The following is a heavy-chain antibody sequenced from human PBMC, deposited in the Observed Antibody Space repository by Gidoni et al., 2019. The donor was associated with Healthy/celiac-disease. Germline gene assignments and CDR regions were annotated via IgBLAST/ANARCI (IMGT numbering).Heavy chain of an antibody. CDR3: AKAPGYSDENNWFDP. V-gene: IGHV3-23*01. J-gene: IGHJ5*02. CDR1: GFTFSRYA. D-gene: IGHD5-18*01. Sequence: EVQLLESGGGLVQPGGSMRLSCAASGFTFSRYAMSWVRQAPGKGLELVSAISGSGGSTYYADSVKGRFTISRANSKNTLYLQMNSLRAEDTAVYYCAKAPGYSDENNWFDPWGQGTLVTVSS. CDR2: ISGSGGST.